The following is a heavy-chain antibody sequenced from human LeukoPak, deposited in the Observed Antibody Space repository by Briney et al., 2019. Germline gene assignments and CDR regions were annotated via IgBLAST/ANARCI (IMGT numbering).Heavy chain of an antibody. CDR2: INKDGSDK. CDR3: ARNQHWFRDI. Sequence: PGGSLRLSCAASGFTFSDFWVEWFRQAPGKGLEWVANINKDGSDKYYMDSVTGRFSISRDNAKNSLSLQMNSLRVDDTAVYYCARNQHWFRDIWGQGILVTVSS. D-gene: IGHD3-10*01. J-gene: IGHJ4*02. CDR1: GFTFSDFW. V-gene: IGHV3-7*01.